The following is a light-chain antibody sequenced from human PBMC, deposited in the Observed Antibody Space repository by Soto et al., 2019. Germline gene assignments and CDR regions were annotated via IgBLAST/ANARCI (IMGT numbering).Light chain of an antibody. Sequence: VVMTQSPLSLPVTLGQPASISCKSSQSFVYRDGNTYLNWFQQRPGKSPRRLMYEVSHRDSGVPDRFSGSGSGTDFTLKISRVEAEDVGVYYCVQGTHWPPFTFGQGTKLEIK. CDR1: QSFVYRDGNTY. CDR2: EVS. CDR3: VQGTHWPPFT. V-gene: IGKV2-30*01. J-gene: IGKJ2*01.